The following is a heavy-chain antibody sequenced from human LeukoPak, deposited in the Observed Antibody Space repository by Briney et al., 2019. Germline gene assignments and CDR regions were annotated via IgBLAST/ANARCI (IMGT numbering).Heavy chain of an antibody. D-gene: IGHD6-25*01. CDR1: GFTFSIYW. CDR2: IKQAGSEK. V-gene: IGHV3-7*01. J-gene: IGHJ4*02. Sequence: GGSLRLSCAVSGFTFSIYWMTWVRQAPGKGLEWVANIKQAGSEKNYLDSVKGRFTISRDDAKNSLYLQMNSLRVEDTAVYYCARGSRAAAESYFDYWGQGILVTVSS. CDR3: ARGSRAAAESYFDY.